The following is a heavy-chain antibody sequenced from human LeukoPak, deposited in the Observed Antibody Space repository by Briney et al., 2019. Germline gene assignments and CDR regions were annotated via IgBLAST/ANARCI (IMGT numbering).Heavy chain of an antibody. J-gene: IGHJ4*02. V-gene: IGHV1-2*02. CDR2: INPNSGGT. CDR1: GYIFTAYY. D-gene: IGHD1-26*01. Sequence: ASVKVSCKASGYIFTAYYVHWVRQAPGQRPEWMGWINPNSGGTKYAQNFQGRVTMTRDTSISTAYMELSGLESDDTAVYYCARSREVPHFDLWGQGTLVTVSS. CDR3: ARSREVPHFDL.